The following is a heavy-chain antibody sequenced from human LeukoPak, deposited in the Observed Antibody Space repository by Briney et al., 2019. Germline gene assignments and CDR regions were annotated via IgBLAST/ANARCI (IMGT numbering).Heavy chain of an antibody. Sequence: SETLSLTCTVSGGSVSSTSYYWGWIRQPPGKGLEWIGSINYSGSTYYNPSLKSRVTISVDTSKNQFSLKLTALTDADTAVYYCARVLGRGFGKYYFDSWGQGTLVTVSS. CDR2: INYSGST. J-gene: IGHJ4*02. CDR1: GGSVSSTSYY. D-gene: IGHD1-14*01. CDR3: ARVLGRGFGKYYFDS. V-gene: IGHV4-39*01.